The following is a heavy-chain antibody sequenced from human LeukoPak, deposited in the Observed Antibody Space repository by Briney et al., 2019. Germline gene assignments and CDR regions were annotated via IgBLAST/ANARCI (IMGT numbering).Heavy chain of an antibody. D-gene: IGHD3-22*01. CDR2: IYWNDDK. CDR1: GFSLSTNGVG. J-gene: IGHJ4*02. V-gene: IGHV2-5*01. Sequence: SGPTLVKPTQTLTLTCTFSGFSLSTNGVGVGWIRQPPGKALEWLALIYWNDDKRYSPSLKSRLTITKDTSKNQVVLTMTNMDPVDTAIYYCAHVSLRGYHGLFDYWGQGTLVTVSS. CDR3: AHVSLRGYHGLFDY.